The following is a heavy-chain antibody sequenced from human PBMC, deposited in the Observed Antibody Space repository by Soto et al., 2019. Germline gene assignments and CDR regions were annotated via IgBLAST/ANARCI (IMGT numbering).Heavy chain of an antibody. CDR3: AKGASGYSSTWYRY. CDR1: GFTFSSYA. J-gene: IGHJ4*02. Sequence: GGSLRLSCAASGFTFSSYAMSWVRQAPGKGLEWVSGISGSGASTYYADSVKGRFTISRDNSKNTLYLQMNSLRVEDTAVYYCAKGASGYSSTWYRYWGQGTLVTVSS. V-gene: IGHV3-23*01. D-gene: IGHD6-13*01. CDR2: ISGSGAST.